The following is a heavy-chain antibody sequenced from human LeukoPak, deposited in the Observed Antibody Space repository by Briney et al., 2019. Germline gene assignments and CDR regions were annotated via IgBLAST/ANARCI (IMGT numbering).Heavy chain of an antibody. D-gene: IGHD3-22*01. V-gene: IGHV3-23*01. CDR3: VKEQFYYDGSAFDS. J-gene: IGHJ4*02. Sequence: GGSLRLSCAASGFTFSDYAMNWVRQAPGKGLEWVSTISGNGDGTYDADSVKGRFTTSRDNSKSTLYLQMNSLRAEDTAVYYCVKEQFYYDGSAFDSWGQGTSVTVST. CDR2: ISGNGDGT. CDR1: GFTFSDYA.